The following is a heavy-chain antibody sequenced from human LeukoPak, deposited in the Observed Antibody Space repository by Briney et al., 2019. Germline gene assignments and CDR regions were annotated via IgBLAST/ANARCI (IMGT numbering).Heavy chain of an antibody. CDR1: GGSISGYY. V-gene: IGHV4-59*01. CDR3: AGEDYFDSSGYASWRFDI. D-gene: IGHD3-22*01. J-gene: IGHJ3*02. CDR2: IYYSGNT. Sequence: PSETLSLTCTVSGGSISGYYWTWIRQPPGKGLEWIGHIYYSGNTIYNPSLKSRVTISVDTSKNQFSLKLTSVTTADTAVYYCAGEDYFDSSGYASWRFDIWGQGTMVTVSS.